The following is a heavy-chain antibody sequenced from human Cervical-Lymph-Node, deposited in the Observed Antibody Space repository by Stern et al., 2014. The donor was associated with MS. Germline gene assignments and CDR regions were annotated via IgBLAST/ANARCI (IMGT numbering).Heavy chain of an antibody. CDR3: AKDIQLSY. CDR1: GFSFSSAA. Sequence: EVQLVESGGGLVQPGGSLRLSCAASGFSFSSAAMTWVRLAPGQGLEWVSLIAVSAVNTYYADSVKGRFTISRDNSEDTLYLQMNNLRAEDTAVYYCAKDIQLSYWGQGTLVTVSS. D-gene: IGHD2/OR15-2a*01. CDR2: IAVSAVNT. V-gene: IGHV3-23*04. J-gene: IGHJ4*02.